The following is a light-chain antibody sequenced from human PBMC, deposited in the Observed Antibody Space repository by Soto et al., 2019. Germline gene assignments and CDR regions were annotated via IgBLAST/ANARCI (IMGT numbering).Light chain of an antibody. Sequence: EVVLTQTPSTLSLSPVERANLSCRASQSVSSNSLAWYQQKPGQAPRLLIYRASSRPTGIPDRFSGSGSGTDFTLTISRLEPEDFAVYYCQQYGSSITFGQGTRL. CDR2: RAS. V-gene: IGKV3-20*01. CDR1: QSVSSNS. J-gene: IGKJ5*01. CDR3: QQYGSSIT.